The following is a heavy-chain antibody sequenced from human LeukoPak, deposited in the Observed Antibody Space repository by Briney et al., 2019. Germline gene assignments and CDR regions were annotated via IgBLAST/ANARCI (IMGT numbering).Heavy chain of an antibody. V-gene: IGHV3-74*01. CDR2: IKGDGSDT. D-gene: IGHD1-26*01. Sequence: GGSLRLSCAACGFTLSGHDVHWVRGAPGKGGVWVSHIKGDGSDTRYADCVEGRFIISRDNAKNTLYLQMNSLRAEDTGVYFCARDHRWSYDYWGQGTLVTVSS. CDR1: GFTLSGHD. J-gene: IGHJ4*02. CDR3: ARDHRWSYDY.